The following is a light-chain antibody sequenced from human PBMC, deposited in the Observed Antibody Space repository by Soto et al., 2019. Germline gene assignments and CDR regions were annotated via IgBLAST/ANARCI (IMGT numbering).Light chain of an antibody. CDR2: DAS. Sequence: EIVLTQSPGTLSLSPGERATLSCRASQSVSSSYLAWYQQKPGQAPGLLIYDASSRAIGIPDRFSGSGSGTDFTLTISRLEPEDVAVYYCQQYGSFPYTFGQGTKLEI. V-gene: IGKV3-20*01. J-gene: IGKJ2*01. CDR1: QSVSSSY. CDR3: QQYGSFPYT.